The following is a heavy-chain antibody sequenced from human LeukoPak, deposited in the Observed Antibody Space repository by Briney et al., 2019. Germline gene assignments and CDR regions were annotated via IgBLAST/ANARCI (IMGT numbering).Heavy chain of an antibody. J-gene: IGHJ4*02. Sequence: PGASLRLSCAASGFTFSSYAMSWVRQAPGKGLEWVSAISGSGGSTYYADSVRGRFTISRDNSKNTLYLQMNSLRAEDTAVYYCAKGADYGDYPSNWGQGTLVTVSS. V-gene: IGHV3-23*01. CDR3: AKGADYGDYPSN. CDR2: ISGSGGST. CDR1: GFTFSSYA. D-gene: IGHD4-17*01.